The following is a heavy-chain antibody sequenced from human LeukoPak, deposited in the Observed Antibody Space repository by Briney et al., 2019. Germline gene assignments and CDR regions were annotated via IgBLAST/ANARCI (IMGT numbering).Heavy chain of an antibody. J-gene: IGHJ5*02. D-gene: IGHD2-2*01. CDR3: AKDPREYCSSTSCPNWFDP. V-gene: IGHV3-23*01. CDR2: ITASGGTT. CDR1: GFTFSTKA. Sequence: PGGCLSLSCAAAGFTFSTKAMSWVRHAAGRGLEWVSSITASGGTTYYAYSVKGRFTISRDNSKNTLYLQMLSLKAEDSAIYYCAKDPREYCSSTSCPNWFDPWGQGTLVTVSS.